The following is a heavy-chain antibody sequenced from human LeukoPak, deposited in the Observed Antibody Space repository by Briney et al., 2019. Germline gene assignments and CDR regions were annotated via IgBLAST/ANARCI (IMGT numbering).Heavy chain of an antibody. CDR2: ISSSSSYI. CDR3: ARAAPAARD. J-gene: IGHJ4*02. Sequence: GGSLRLSCAASGFTFSTFAMIWVRQAPGKGLEWVSSISSSSSYIYYADSVKGRFTISRDNAKNSLYLQMNSLRAEDTAVYYCARAAPAARDWGQGTLVTVSS. V-gene: IGHV3-21*01. CDR1: GFTFSTFA. D-gene: IGHD6-25*01.